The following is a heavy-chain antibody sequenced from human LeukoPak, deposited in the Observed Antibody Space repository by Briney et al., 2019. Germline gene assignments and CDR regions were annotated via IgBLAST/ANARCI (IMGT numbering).Heavy chain of an antibody. Sequence: SETLSLTGAVYGGSFSGYYWSWIRQPPGKGLEWIGYIYYSGSTNYNPSLKSRVTISVDTSKNQFSLKLSSVAAADTAVYYCARRYGSGSYYTFDYWGQGSLVTVSS. CDR1: GGSFSGYY. CDR2: IYYSGST. V-gene: IGHV4-59*08. J-gene: IGHJ4*02. D-gene: IGHD3-10*01. CDR3: ARRYGSGSYYTFDY.